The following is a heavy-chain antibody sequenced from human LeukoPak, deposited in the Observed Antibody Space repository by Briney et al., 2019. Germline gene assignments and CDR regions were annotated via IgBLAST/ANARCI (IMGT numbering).Heavy chain of an antibody. CDR3: ARAPGVRYYYYMDV. D-gene: IGHD2-8*01. Sequence: PGGSLRLSCAASGFTFSSYWMHWVRQAPGKGLEWVSGINWNGGNTGYADSVKGRFTISRDNVKNSLYLQMNSLRAEDTALYYCARAPGVRYYYYMDVWGKGTTVTVSS. CDR2: INWNGGNT. CDR1: GFTFSSYW. J-gene: IGHJ6*03. V-gene: IGHV3-20*04.